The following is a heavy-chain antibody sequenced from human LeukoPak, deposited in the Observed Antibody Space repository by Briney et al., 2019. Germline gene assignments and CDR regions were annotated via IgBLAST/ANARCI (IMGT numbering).Heavy chain of an antibody. CDR2: INPNSGGT. V-gene: IGHV1-2*02. CDR1: GYTFTDYY. Sequence: ASVKVSCKASGYTFTDYYIYWVRQAPGQGLEWMGWINPNSGGTNYAQKFQGRVTMTRDTSISTAYMELSRLRSDDTAVYYCAKFQANYYGMAVWAQGPTFTVSS. J-gene: IGHJ6*02. CDR3: AKFQANYYGMAV.